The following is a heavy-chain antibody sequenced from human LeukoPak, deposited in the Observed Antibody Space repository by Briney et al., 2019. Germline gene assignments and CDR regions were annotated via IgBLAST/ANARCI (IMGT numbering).Heavy chain of an antibody. CDR1: GCPFSSHY. V-gene: IGHV4-59*11. J-gene: IGHJ6*03. CDR2: NDYSGST. CDR3: ARGATFRGTYYMDV. Sequence: SETLSLTCIVSGCPFSSHYWSWGRQPPGKGLEWVGYNDYSGSTNYNPSLKSRVNISVDTSKNQFSLKLNSVTAADTAVYYCARGATFRGTYYMDVWGKGTTVTVSS. D-gene: IGHD3-16*01.